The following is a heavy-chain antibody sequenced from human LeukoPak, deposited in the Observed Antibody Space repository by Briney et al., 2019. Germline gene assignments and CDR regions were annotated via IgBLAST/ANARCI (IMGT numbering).Heavy chain of an antibody. J-gene: IGHJ5*02. CDR2: INHSGST. CDR3: ARRRAGLRRDLWFDP. D-gene: IGHD2-15*01. V-gene: IGHV4-34*01. CDR1: GGSFSGYY. Sequence: SDTLSLTCAVYGGSFSGYYWSCIRQPPGKGLEWIGEINHSGSTNYNPSLKSRVTISVDTSKNQFSLKLSSVTAADTAVYYCARRRAGLRRDLWFDPWGQGTLVTVSS.